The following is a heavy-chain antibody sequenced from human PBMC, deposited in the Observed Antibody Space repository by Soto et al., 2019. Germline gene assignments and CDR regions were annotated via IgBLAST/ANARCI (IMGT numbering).Heavy chain of an antibody. CDR3: ARDPSSSYDGTTCYSGMDV. CDR1: EFTFRSYT. J-gene: IGHJ6*02. D-gene: IGHD3-16*01. V-gene: IGHV3-30*04. Sequence: PGGSLRLSCAASEFTFRSYTIHWLRQAPGNGLEWVALISYDGRKTFYAGSVKGRFTISRDSSKNTVYLQMNSLRAEDTAVYYCARDPSSSYDGTTCYSGMDVWGQGSKFTGSS. CDR2: ISYDGRKT.